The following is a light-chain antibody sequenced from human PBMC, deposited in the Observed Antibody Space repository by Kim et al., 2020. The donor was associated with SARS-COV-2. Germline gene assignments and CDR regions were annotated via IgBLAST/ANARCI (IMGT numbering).Light chain of an antibody. Sequence: AIRMTQSPSSFSASTGDRVTITCRASQGISSYLAWYQQKPGKAPKLLIYAASTLQSGVPSRFSGNGSGTDFTLTISCLQSEDFATDYGQQYYSYPLTFGGGTKLEI. CDR2: AAS. J-gene: IGKJ4*01. CDR1: QGISSY. CDR3: QQYYSYPLT. V-gene: IGKV1-8*01.